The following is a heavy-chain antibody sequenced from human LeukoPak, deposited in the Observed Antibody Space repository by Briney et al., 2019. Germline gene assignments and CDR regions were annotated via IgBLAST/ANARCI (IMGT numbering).Heavy chain of an antibody. Sequence: PSETLSLTCTVSGGSISSYYWSWIRQPPGKGLEWIGYIYYSGSTNYNPSLKSRVTISVDTSKNQFSLKLSSVTAADTAVYYCARDLTLGQWLVFDYWGQGTLVTVSS. CDR3: ARDLTLGQWLVFDY. J-gene: IGHJ4*02. CDR1: GGSISSYY. CDR2: IYYSGST. D-gene: IGHD6-19*01. V-gene: IGHV4-59*12.